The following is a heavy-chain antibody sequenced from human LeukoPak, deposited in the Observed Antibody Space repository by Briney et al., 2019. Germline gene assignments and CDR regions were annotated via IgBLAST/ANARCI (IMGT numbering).Heavy chain of an antibody. Sequence: GGSLRLSCAASGFTFSSYWMHWVRQAPGKGLVWVSRINTDGSSTSYADSVKGRFTISRDNAKNTLYLQMNSLRAEDTAVYYCSRGYSYGEVDYWGQGTLVTVSS. CDR2: INTDGSST. J-gene: IGHJ4*02. CDR3: SRGYSYGEVDY. V-gene: IGHV3-74*01. CDR1: GFTFSSYW. D-gene: IGHD5-18*01.